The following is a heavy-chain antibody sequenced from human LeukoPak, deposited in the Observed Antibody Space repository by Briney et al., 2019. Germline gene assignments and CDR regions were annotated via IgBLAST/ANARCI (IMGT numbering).Heavy chain of an antibody. Sequence: GGSLRLSCAASGFTFSSYAMSWVRQAPGKGLEWVSYISSSSSTIYYADSVKGRFTISRDNAKNSLYLQMNSLRAEDTAVYYCARDRLDDTYYYGSGSYWGFDYWGQGTLVTVSS. CDR2: ISSSSSTI. CDR1: GFTFSSYA. J-gene: IGHJ4*02. V-gene: IGHV3-48*01. CDR3: ARDRLDDTYYYGSGSYWGFDY. D-gene: IGHD3-10*01.